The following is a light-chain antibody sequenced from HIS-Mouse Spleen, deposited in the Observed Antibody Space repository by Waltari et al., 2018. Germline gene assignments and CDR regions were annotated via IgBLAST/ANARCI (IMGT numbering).Light chain of an antibody. V-gene: IGLV3-21*02. CDR2: DDS. Sequence: SYVLTQPPSVSVAPGQTARTTCGGNNIASKSVHWYQQKPGQAPVLVLYDDSDRPSGIPERFSGSNSGNTATLTISRVEAGDEADYYCQVWDSSSDHVVFGGGTKLTVL. CDR3: QVWDSSSDHVV. CDR1: NIASKS. J-gene: IGLJ2*01.